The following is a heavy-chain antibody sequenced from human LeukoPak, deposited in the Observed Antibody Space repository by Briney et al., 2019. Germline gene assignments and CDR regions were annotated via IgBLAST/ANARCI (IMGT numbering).Heavy chain of an antibody. J-gene: IGHJ4*02. CDR2: ISGSGGST. Sequence: GGSLRLSCAASGFTFSSYAMSWVRQAPGKGLEWVSAISGSGGSTYSADSVKGRFTISRDNSRNTLYLQMNSLRAEDTAVYYCAKAMVGPTSLRDGIDYWGQGTLVTVSS. CDR3: AKAMVGPTSLRDGIDY. CDR1: GFTFSSYA. D-gene: IGHD1-26*01. V-gene: IGHV3-23*01.